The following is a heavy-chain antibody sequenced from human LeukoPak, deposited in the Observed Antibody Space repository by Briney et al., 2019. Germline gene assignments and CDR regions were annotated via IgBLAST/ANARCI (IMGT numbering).Heavy chain of an antibody. J-gene: IGHJ4*02. CDR1: GLTFSNSW. CDR3: ARDYASGSYVDY. Sequence: GGSLRLSCAATGLTFSNSWMSWVRQAPGKGLEWVANIKHDGSEKYYVDSVKGRFTVSRDNAKNSLYLQVNSLRAEDTAVYYCARDYASGSYVDYWGQGTLVTVSS. V-gene: IGHV3-7*01. D-gene: IGHD3-10*01. CDR2: IKHDGSEK.